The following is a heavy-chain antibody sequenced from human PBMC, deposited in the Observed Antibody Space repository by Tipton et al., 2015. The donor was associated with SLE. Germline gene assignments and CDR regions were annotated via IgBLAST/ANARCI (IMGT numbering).Heavy chain of an antibody. Sequence: SLRLSCVGSGFTFSDSYMCWIRQAPGKGLEWISYITTSGHTIYYADSVQGRFTISRDNAKNSLFLQMDNLRAEDTAVYYCARDEYRYDATGYHLLGHFDFWGQGTLVTVSS. D-gene: IGHD3-22*01. V-gene: IGHV3-11*01. CDR3: ARDEYRYDATGYHLLGHFDF. CDR2: ITTSGHTI. J-gene: IGHJ4*02. CDR1: GFTFSDSY.